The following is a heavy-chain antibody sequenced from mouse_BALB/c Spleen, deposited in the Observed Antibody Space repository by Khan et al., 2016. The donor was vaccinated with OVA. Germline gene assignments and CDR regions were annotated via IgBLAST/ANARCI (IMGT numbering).Heavy chain of an antibody. CDR1: GFTFSSYS. D-gene: IGHD1-1*01. CDR3: TRDRNYYGSSFYFDY. CDR2: ITSGGSYT. V-gene: IGHV5-6-4*01. Sequence: EVELVESGGGLVKPGGSLRLSCEASGFTFSSYSMSWVRQTPEKRLEWVATITSGGSYTYYPDSVQGRFTISRDNAKNTLYLQMCSLKSEDTAIYYCTRDRNYYGSSFYFDYWGQGTTLTVSS. J-gene: IGHJ2*01.